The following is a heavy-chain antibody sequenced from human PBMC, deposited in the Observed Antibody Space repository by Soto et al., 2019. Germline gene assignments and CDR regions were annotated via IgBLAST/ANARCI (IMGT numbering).Heavy chain of an antibody. D-gene: IGHD6-13*01. V-gene: IGHV3-23*01. CDR2: ISGSGSVT. CDR3: AKGGVAAARGYFDH. CDR1: GFNFRSYG. J-gene: IGHJ4*02. Sequence: GSLRLSCAASGFNFRSYGLSWVRQAPGKGLEWVSDISGSGSVTNYADSVKGRFTISRDNSNNTLTLQMDSLRAEDTAVYYCAKGGVAAARGYFDHWGQATRATVSS.